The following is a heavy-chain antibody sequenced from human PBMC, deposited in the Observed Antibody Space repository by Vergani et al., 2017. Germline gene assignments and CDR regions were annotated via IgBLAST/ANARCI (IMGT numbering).Heavy chain of an antibody. CDR3: ARGRQTCSSTSCYGSWFDP. D-gene: IGHD2-2*01. J-gene: IGHJ5*02. CDR2: IYTSGST. V-gene: IGHV4-4*07. CDR1: GGSISSYY. Sequence: QVQLQESGPGLVKPSETLSLTCTVSGGSISSYYWSWIRQPAGKGLEWIGRIYTSGSTNYNPSLKSRVTMSVDTSKNQFSLKLSSVTAADTAVYYCARGRQTCSSTSCYGSWFDPWGQGTLVTVSS.